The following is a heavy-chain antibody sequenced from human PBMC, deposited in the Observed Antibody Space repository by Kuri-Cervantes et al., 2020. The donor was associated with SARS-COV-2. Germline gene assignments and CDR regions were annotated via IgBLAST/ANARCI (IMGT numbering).Heavy chain of an antibody. D-gene: IGHD2-15*01. Sequence: GESLKISCAASGFTFSSYSMNWVRQAPGKGLEWVSSISSSSSYIYYADSVKGRFTISRDNAKNSPYLQMNSLRAEDTAVYYCARDERYCSGGSCYSEAGNWFDPWSQGTLVTVSS. V-gene: IGHV3-21*01. CDR3: ARDERYCSGGSCYSEAGNWFDP. CDR2: ISSSSSYI. CDR1: GFTFSSYS. J-gene: IGHJ5*02.